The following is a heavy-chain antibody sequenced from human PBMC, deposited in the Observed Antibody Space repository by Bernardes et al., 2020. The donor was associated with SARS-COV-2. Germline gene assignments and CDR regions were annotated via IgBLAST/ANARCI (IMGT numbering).Heavy chain of an antibody. Sequence: GACLKSSGKGSGYIFTPSWIGWVRPVPGKGLEWMAIMNPVNSDIRYSPSFQGQVTVSADNSITTAYLQWSSLRASDTAIYYCARGVTSTWDYWGQGTLVTVSS. CDR1: GYIFTPSW. J-gene: IGHJ4*02. D-gene: IGHD2-21*02. CDR2: MNPVNSDI. CDR3: ARGVTSTWDY. V-gene: IGHV5-51*01.